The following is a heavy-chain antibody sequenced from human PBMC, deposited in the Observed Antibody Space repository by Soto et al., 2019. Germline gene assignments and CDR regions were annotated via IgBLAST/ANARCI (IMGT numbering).Heavy chain of an antibody. V-gene: IGHV1-8*01. CDR2: MNPNSGNT. D-gene: IGHD6-13*01. CDR3: ARVLGSSSWYALYPKNPAPQLSV. Sequence: GASVKVSCKASGDTFTSYDINWVRQATGQGLEWMGWMNPNSGNTGYAQKFQGRVTMTRNTSISTAYMELSSLRSEDTAVYYCARVLGSSSWYALYPKNPAPQLSVWGKGTTVTVSS. CDR1: GDTFTSYD. J-gene: IGHJ6*04.